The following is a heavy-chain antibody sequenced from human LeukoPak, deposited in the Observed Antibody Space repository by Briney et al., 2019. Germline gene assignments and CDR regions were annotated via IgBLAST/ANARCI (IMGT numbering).Heavy chain of an antibody. CDR2: IYYSGST. D-gene: IGHD6-6*01. J-gene: IGHJ6*02. V-gene: IGHV4-31*03. CDR1: GGSISSGGYY. CDR3: ARALAARPNVRYYYYYSMDV. Sequence: PSETLSLTCTVSGGSISSGGYYWSWIRQHPGKGLEWIGYIYYSGSTYYNPSLKSRVTISVDTSKNQFSLKLSSVTAADTAVYYCARALAARPNVRYYYYYSMDVWGQGTTVTVSS.